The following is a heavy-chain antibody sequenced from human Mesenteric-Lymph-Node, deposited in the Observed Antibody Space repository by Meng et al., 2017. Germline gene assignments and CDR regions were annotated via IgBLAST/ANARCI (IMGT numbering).Heavy chain of an antibody. V-gene: IGHV4-39*07. CDR3: ARDGLLVPSLN. J-gene: IGHJ4*02. Sequence: ESLKISCTVSGGSISSSSYYWGWIRQPPGKGLEWIGSIYYSGSTYYNPSLKSRVTISVDTSKNQFSLKLSSVTAADTAVYYCARDGLLVPSLNWGQGTLVTVSS. CDR2: IYYSGST. CDR1: GGSISSSSYY. D-gene: IGHD1-26*01.